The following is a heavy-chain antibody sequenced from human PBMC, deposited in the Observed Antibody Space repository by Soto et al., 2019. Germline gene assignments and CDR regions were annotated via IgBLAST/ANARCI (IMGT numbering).Heavy chain of an antibody. CDR2: FSSGGRT. J-gene: IGHJ4*02. V-gene: IGHV3-23*01. CDR3: AKDTDILAGYFDY. Sequence: EVQLLESGGGLVQPGGSLRLSCAASEFSFSSHAMSWVRQAPGKGLEWVSAFSSGGRTYYADSVKGRFTISRDYSKNTLNLQMNSLTVEDTAVYYCAKDTDILAGYFDYWGQGTLVTVSS. D-gene: IGHD2-15*01. CDR1: EFSFSSHA.